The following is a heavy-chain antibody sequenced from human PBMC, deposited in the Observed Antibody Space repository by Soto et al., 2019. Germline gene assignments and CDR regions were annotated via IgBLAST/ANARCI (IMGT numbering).Heavy chain of an antibody. D-gene: IGHD3-22*01. Sequence: QVQLQESGPGLVKPSETLSLTCTVSGGSITSYYWSWIRQPPGRGLELIGYARYTGSSNYNPSLESRITMSVDTSKNKFSLKLKSVTAADTAVYYCGVDSSGYVNAFDIWGQGTMVTVSS. CDR2: ARYTGSS. CDR3: GVDSSGYVNAFDI. CDR1: GGSITSYY. J-gene: IGHJ3*02. V-gene: IGHV4-59*01.